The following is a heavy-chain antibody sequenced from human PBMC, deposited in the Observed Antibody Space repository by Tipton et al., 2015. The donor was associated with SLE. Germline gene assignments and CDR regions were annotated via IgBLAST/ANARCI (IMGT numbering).Heavy chain of an antibody. CDR1: GGSISSGDYY. CDR3: ARDGAGDAFDI. D-gene: IGHD1-26*01. J-gene: IGHJ3*02. V-gene: IGHV4-61*08. CDR2: IYYSGST. Sequence: TLSLTCTVSGGSISSGDYYWSWIRQPPGKGLEWIGYIYYSGSTNYNPSLKSRVTISVDTSKNQFSLKLSSVTAADTAVYYCARDGAGDAFDIWGQGTMVTVSS.